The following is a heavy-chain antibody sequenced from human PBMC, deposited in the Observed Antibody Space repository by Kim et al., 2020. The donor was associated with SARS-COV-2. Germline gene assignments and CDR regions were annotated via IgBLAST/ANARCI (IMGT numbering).Heavy chain of an antibody. Sequence: SETLSLTCTVSGGSISSGGYYWSWIRQHPGKGLEWIGYIYYSGSTYYNPSLKSRVTISVDTSKNQFSLKLSSVTAADTAVYYCAGGGRMATNFEDGFYFDYWGQGTLVTVSS. V-gene: IGHV4-31*03. CDR1: GGSISSGGYY. D-gene: IGHD5-12*01. J-gene: IGHJ4*02. CDR2: IYYSGST. CDR3: AGGGRMATNFEDGFYFDY.